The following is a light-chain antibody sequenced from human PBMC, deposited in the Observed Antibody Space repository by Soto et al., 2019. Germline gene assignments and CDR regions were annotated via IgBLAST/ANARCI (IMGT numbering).Light chain of an antibody. V-gene: IGLV2-14*01. CDR3: SSYTSSSTLVV. J-gene: IGLJ1*01. CDR2: DVS. Sequence: QSALTQPASVSGSPGQSITISCTGTSSDVGGYNYVSWCQQHPGKAPKLMIYDVSNRPSGVSNRFSGPKSGNTASLTISGLQAEDEADYYCSSYTSSSTLVVFGTGTKVTVL. CDR1: SSDVGGYNY.